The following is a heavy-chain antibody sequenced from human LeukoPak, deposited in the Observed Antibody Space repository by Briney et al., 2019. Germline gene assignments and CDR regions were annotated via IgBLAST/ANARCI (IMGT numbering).Heavy chain of an antibody. CDR3: ARDLRGMVDY. CDR2: IYHSGST. V-gene: IGHV4-30-2*01. D-gene: IGHD3-16*01. J-gene: IGHJ4*02. CDR1: GGSISSGGYY. Sequence: PSQTLSLTCTVSGGSISSGGYYWSWIRQPPGKGLEWIGYIYHSGSTYYNPSLKSRVTISVDRSKNQFSLKLSSVTAADTAVYYCARDLRGMVDYWGQGTLVTVSS.